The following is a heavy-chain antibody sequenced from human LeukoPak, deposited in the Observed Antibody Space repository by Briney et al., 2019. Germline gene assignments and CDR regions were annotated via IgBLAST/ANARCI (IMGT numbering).Heavy chain of an antibody. Sequence: WGSLRLSCVASGFSFSYYSMIWVRQAPGKGLEWVSSISSASNYISYADSLKGRFTISRDNAKTSLYLQMNSLRVEDTAVYYCARVDWNDRKYYSDYWGQGTLVTVSS. CDR1: GFSFSYYS. CDR3: ARVDWNDRKYYSDY. V-gene: IGHV3-21*01. CDR2: ISSASNYI. J-gene: IGHJ4*02. D-gene: IGHD1-1*01.